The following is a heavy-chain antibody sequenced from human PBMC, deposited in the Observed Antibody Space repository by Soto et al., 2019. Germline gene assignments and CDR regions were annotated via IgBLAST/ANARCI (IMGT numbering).Heavy chain of an antibody. CDR1: GFMFSSYW. CDR3: ATDILDF. Sequence: EVQLVESGGGLVQPGGSLRLSCAATGFMFSSYWMTWVRQAPGKGLEWVANINQNGSERYYVDSVEGRFTISRDNDKNSVFLQMNNLRVEDTAMYYCATDILDFWGPGTLVTVSS. D-gene: IGHD3-9*01. CDR2: INQNGSER. J-gene: IGHJ4*02. V-gene: IGHV3-7*05.